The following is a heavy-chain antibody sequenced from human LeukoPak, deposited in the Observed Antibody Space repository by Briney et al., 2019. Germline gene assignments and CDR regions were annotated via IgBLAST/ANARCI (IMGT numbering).Heavy chain of an antibody. CDR1: GGSISSYY. Sequence: SSETLSLTCTVSGGSISSYYWSWIRQPAGKGLEWIGRIYTSGSTNYNPSLKSRVTMSVDTSKNQFSLKLSSVTAADTAVYYCARGYCSSTSCWAYYYYMDVWGKGTTVTVSS. CDR3: ARGYCSSTSCWAYYYYMDV. V-gene: IGHV4-4*07. D-gene: IGHD2-2*01. J-gene: IGHJ6*03. CDR2: IYTSGST.